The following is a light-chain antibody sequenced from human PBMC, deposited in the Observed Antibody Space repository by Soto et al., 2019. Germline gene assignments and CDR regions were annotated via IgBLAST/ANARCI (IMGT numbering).Light chain of an antibody. CDR1: QSVSTSY. J-gene: IGKJ1*01. CDR3: QHYSSYPWT. V-gene: IGKV3-20*01. Sequence: DIVLTQSPCTLSLSPGDRATLSCRASQSVSTSYLAWYQQKHGQAPRLLIYGTSIRATGIPDRFSGSGSGTQFTLTISSLQTDDFATYFCQHYSSYPWTFGQGTKVDIK. CDR2: GTS.